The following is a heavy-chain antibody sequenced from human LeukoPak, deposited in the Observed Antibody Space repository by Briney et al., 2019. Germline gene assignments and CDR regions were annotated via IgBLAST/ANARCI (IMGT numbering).Heavy chain of an antibody. D-gene: IGHD2-15*01. CDR3: ARLGYCSGGSCYAFDY. CDR1: GGSISSSSYY. Sequence: SETLSLTCTVSGGSISSSSYYWGWIRQPPGKGLEWIGSIYYSGSTYYNPSLKSRVTISVDTSKNQFSLKLSSVTAADTAVYYCARLGYCSGGSCYAFDYWGQGTLVTVSS. CDR2: IYYSGST. V-gene: IGHV4-39*01. J-gene: IGHJ4*02.